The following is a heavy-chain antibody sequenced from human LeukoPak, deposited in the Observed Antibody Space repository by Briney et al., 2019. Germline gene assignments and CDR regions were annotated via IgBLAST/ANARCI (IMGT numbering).Heavy chain of an antibody. CDR3: ARGPRLNSRRWFDP. J-gene: IGHJ5*02. CDR1: GGSISSGSYY. Sequence: SETLSLTCTVSGGSISSGSYYWSWIRQPAGKGLEWTGSIYYSGSTYYNPSLKSRVTISVDTSKNQFSLKLSSVTAADTAVYYCARGPRLNSRRWFDPWGQGTLVTVSS. D-gene: IGHD3-3*01. V-gene: IGHV4-39*07. CDR2: IYYSGST.